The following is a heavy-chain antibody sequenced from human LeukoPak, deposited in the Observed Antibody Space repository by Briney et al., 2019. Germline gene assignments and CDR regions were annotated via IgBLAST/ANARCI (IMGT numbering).Heavy chain of an antibody. Sequence: RGSLRLSCAASGFTFSSYEMNWVRQAPGKGLEWVSYISSGSTIYYADSVKGRCTISRDNAKNSLYLQMNSLRAEDTAVYYCAELGITMIGGVWGKGTTVTISS. D-gene: IGHD3-10*02. CDR2: ISSGSTI. CDR1: GFTFSSYE. V-gene: IGHV3-48*03. J-gene: IGHJ6*04. CDR3: AELGITMIGGV.